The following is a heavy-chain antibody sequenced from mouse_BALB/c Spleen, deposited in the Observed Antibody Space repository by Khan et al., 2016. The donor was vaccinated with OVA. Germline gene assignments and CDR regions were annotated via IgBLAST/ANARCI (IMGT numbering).Heavy chain of an antibody. CDR3: VREGDYHRSDGGFAY. V-gene: IGHV1-4*01. D-gene: IGHD2-14*01. J-gene: IGHJ3*01. CDR1: GYTFTSYT. CDR2: INPSNDYT. Sequence: QVQLKQSGAELARPGASVKMSCKASGYTFTSYTMHWVKQRPGQGLAWIGYINPSNDYTNYNQNFKDKATLIVDKSSSTAYIQLSSLTSEDSSVYYCVREGDYHRSDGGFAYWGQGTLVTVSA.